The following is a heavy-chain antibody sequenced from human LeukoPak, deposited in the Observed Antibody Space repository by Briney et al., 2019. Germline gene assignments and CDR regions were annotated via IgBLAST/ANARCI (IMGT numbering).Heavy chain of an antibody. CDR2: IYHSGST. CDR1: DGSISSSNW. D-gene: IGHD1-14*01. V-gene: IGHV4-4*02. CDR3: ARKPIINSAWYYFDY. J-gene: IGHJ4*02. Sequence: PSETLSLTCAVSDGSISSSNWWSWVGQPPGKRLEWIGEIYHSGSTNYNPSLKSRVTMSVDTSKNQFSLKLSSVTAADTAVYYCARKPIINSAWYYFDYWGQGTLVTVSS.